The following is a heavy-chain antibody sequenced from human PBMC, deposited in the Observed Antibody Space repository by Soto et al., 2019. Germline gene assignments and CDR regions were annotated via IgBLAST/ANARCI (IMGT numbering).Heavy chain of an antibody. CDR2: ISAYNGNT. CDR1: GYTFTSYG. J-gene: IGHJ5*02. V-gene: IGHV1-18*01. CDR3: ARLTGYSSSWYVGWFDP. D-gene: IGHD6-13*01. Sequence: GASVKVSCKASGYTFTSYGISWVRQAPGQGLEWMGWISAYNGNTNYAQKLQGRVTMTTDTSTSTAYMELRSLRSDDTAVYYCARLTGYSSSWYVGWFDPWGQGTLVTVS.